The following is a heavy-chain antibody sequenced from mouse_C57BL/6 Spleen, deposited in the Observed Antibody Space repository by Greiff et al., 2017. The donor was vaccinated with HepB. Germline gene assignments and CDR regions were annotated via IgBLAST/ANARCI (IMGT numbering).Heavy chain of an antibody. V-gene: IGHV5-4*01. Sequence: EVQLVESGGGLVKPGGSLKLSCAASGFTFSSYAMSWVRQTPEKRLEWVATISDGGSYTYYPDNVKGRFTISRDNAKNNLYLQMSHLKSEDTAMYYCAREGGMITFDYWGQGTTLTVSS. CDR1: GFTFSSYA. J-gene: IGHJ2*01. CDR3: AREGGMITFDY. D-gene: IGHD2-4*01. CDR2: ISDGGSYT.